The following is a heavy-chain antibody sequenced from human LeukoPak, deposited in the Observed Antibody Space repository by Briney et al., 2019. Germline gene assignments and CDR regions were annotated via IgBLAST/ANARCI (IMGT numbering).Heavy chain of an antibody. Sequence: ASVKVSCKASGYTFTRYYMNWVRQAPGQGLEWMGIINPSGGSKNYAPNFQGRATMTSNTSTITAYMELRSLRSEATAVYCCARMFGTGMDRYFVYWGQGTLVTVFS. V-gene: IGHV1-46*01. CDR3: ARMFGTGMDRYFVY. CDR2: INPSGGSK. J-gene: IGHJ4*02. CDR1: GYTFTRYY. D-gene: IGHD5-18*01.